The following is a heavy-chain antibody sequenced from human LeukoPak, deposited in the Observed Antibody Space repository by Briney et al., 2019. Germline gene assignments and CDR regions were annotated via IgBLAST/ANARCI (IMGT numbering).Heavy chain of an antibody. V-gene: IGHV3-9*01. CDR1: GFIFNNYA. J-gene: IGHJ4*02. Sequence: PGGSLRRSCAGSGFIFNNYAMHWVRQPPGTGLEWVSGISWNSGSIDYADSVKGRFTISRDNAKNSLYLQMNSLRVEDTAFYYCAKDNRRHYTSGPNPDSLHWGQGALVTVSS. D-gene: IGHD6-19*01. CDR3: AKDNRRHYTSGPNPDSLH. CDR2: ISWNSGSI.